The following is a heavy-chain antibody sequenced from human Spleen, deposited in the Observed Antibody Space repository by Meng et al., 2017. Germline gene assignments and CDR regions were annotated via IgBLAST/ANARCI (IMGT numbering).Heavy chain of an antibody. J-gene: IGHJ4*02. D-gene: IGHD1-26*01. V-gene: IGHV4-61*01. CDR2: FYYSGST. CDR1: GGSVSNAIYF. CDR3: ARGGPIDY. Sequence: LQESGPGLVRPSQTLSLTCTVSGGSVSNAIYFWSWIRQPPGKGLEWVGYFYYSGSTNYNPSLKSRVTISVDTSKNQFSLRLSSVTAADTAVYYCARGGPIDYWGQGTLVTVSS.